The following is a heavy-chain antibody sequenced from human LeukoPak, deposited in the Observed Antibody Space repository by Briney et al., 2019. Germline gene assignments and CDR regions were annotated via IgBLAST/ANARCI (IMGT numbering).Heavy chain of an antibody. V-gene: IGHV4-30-4*01. CDR1: GGSISSGDYY. Sequence: PSQTLSLTCTVSGGSISSGDYYWSWIRQPPGKGLEWIGYIYYSGSTYYNPSLKSRVTISVDTSKNQFSLKLSCVTAADTAVYYCARAGWRYYYDSSGKNWFDPWGQGTLVTVSS. CDR2: IYYSGST. J-gene: IGHJ5*02. CDR3: ARAGWRYYYDSSGKNWFDP. D-gene: IGHD3-22*01.